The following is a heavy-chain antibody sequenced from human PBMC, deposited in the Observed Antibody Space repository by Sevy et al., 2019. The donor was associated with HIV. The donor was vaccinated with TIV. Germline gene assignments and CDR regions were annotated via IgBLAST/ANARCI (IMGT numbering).Heavy chain of an antibody. J-gene: IGHJ4*02. Sequence: ASVKVSCKASGGTFSSYAMSWVRQAPGQGLEWMGGIIPIFGTANYAQKFQGRVTITADESTSTAYMELSSLRSEDTAVYYCASTYYYDSSGHSYFDYWGQGTLVTVSS. D-gene: IGHD3-22*01. V-gene: IGHV1-69*13. CDR2: IIPIFGTA. CDR1: GGTFSSYA. CDR3: ASTYYYDSSGHSYFDY.